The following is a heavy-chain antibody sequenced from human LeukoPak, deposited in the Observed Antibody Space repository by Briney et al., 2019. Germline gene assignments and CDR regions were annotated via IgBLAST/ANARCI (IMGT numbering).Heavy chain of an antibody. CDR2: VSGNGVYT. V-gene: IGHV3-23*01. J-gene: IGHJ4*02. CDR1: GFTFSSFA. Sequence: GGSLRLSCVASGFTFSSFAMSWVRQAPGKGLQWVSTVSGNGVYTYYPDSVKGRFTISRDRSSNTVFLQVNSLSAEDTAVYYCAIYGDPYSEGLLGKPYFDFWGQGALVTVSS. D-gene: IGHD1-26*01. CDR3: AIYGDPYSEGLLGKPYFDF.